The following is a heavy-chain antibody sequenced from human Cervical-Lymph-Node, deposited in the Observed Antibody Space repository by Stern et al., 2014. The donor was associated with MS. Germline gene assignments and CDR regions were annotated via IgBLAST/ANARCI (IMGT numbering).Heavy chain of an antibody. CDR3: AKAPLPASTIAAQYGMDV. Sequence: VQLLESGGGVAQPGRSLRLSCAASEFVFSAYGMHWVRQAPGKGLEWVAAISHDGSNKNYVDSVKGRFTISRDNSKNTVSLQMNSLRDEDTAMYYCAKAPLPASTIAAQYGMDVWGQGTTVTVSS. CDR2: ISHDGSNK. CDR1: EFVFSAYG. J-gene: IGHJ6*02. V-gene: IGHV3-30*18. D-gene: IGHD6-6*01.